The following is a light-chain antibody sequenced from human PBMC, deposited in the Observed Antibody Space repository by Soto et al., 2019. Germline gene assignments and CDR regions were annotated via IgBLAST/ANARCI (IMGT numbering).Light chain of an antibody. CDR2: DAS. CDR3: QQYNSYWT. Sequence: DIQMTQPPSTLSASVGDRVTITCRASQSISRWLVWYQQKPGKAPKLLIYDASSLESGVPSRFSGSGSGTEFTLSISSLQPDDFAVYYCQQYNSYWTFGQGTKVDIK. CDR1: QSISRW. J-gene: IGKJ1*01. V-gene: IGKV1-5*01.